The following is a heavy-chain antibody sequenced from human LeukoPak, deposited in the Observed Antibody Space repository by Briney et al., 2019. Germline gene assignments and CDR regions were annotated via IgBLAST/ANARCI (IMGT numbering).Heavy chain of an antibody. CDR3: ARDLYDSSGYAY. D-gene: IGHD3-22*01. CDR1: GFTSSTYW. V-gene: IGHV3-74*01. J-gene: IGHJ4*02. Sequence: GGSLRLSCVASGFTSSTYWMHWIRQVPGKGLVWVSHIHTDGRSTSYADSVKGRFTISRDNAKNTLYLQMNSLRVEDTAVYYCARDLYDSSGYAYWGQGTLVTVSS. CDR2: IHTDGRST.